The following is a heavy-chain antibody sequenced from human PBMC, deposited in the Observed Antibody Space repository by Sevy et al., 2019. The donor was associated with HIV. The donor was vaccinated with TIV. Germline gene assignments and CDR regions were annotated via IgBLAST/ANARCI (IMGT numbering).Heavy chain of an antibody. J-gene: IGHJ4*02. CDR1: GFAFHEYS. V-gene: IGHV3-23*01. CDR2: LSFGCGKI. D-gene: IGHD3-10*01. Sequence: GGSLRLSCAASGFAFHEYSMSWIRQAPGKGLEWVATLSFGCGKINYADSVKGRFTISRDNSKNSFYLQMDNLRVEDTALYYCAREGSSRPHDYGGQGTRVTVSS. CDR3: AREGSSRPHDY.